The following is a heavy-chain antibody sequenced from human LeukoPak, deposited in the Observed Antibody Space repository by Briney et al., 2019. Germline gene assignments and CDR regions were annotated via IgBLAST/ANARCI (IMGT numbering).Heavy chain of an antibody. V-gene: IGHV1-8*03. CDR2: MDPNSGNT. CDR1: GYTFTSYD. Sequence: ASVKVSCKASGYTFTSYDINWVRQATGQGLEWMGWMDPNSGNTGYAQKFQGRVTITRDTSISTAYMELSGLRSEDTAVYYCARGPIVVVPAAMGTWFDPWGQGTLVTVSS. CDR3: ARGPIVVVPAAMGTWFDP. J-gene: IGHJ5*02. D-gene: IGHD2-2*01.